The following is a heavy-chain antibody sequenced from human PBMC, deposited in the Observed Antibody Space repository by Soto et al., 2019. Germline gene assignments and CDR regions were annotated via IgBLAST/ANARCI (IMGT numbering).Heavy chain of an antibody. Sequence: QVQLVQSGAEVKKPGASVKVSCKASGYTFTSFYMHWVRQAPGQGLEWMGIINPSGTTTDYAQKFQGRVTMTRDTSPSTYNMELSSLTSADTAVYYCAKPPIARNYYYGMEVWGQGTAVTVSS. J-gene: IGHJ6*02. CDR1: GYTFTSFY. V-gene: IGHV1-46*01. D-gene: IGHD3-16*01. CDR2: INPSGTTT. CDR3: AKPPIARNYYYGMEV.